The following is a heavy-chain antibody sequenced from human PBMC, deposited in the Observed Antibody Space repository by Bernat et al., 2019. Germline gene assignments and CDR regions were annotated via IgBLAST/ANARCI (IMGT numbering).Heavy chain of an antibody. J-gene: IGHJ5*02. CDR1: GFTFSSYG. D-gene: IGHD2-2*01. V-gene: IGHV3-33*01. CDR3: ARDMSTSWYYFNEGGWFDP. Sequence: QVQLVESVGGVVQPGRSLRLSCAASGFTFSSYGMHWVRQAPVKGLEWVAVIWFDGSNKYYADSVKCRFTISRDDSKKNLYLQMNSLRVEDTAVYYCARDMSTSWYYFNEGGWFDPWGKGSLVTFSS. CDR2: IWFDGSNK.